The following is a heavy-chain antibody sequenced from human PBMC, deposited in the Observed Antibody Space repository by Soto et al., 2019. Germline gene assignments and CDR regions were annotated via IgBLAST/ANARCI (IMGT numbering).Heavy chain of an antibody. Sequence: GESLKISCAASGFTFSNYAMHWVRQAPGKGLEYVSAISSNGGSTFYADSVKGRFTISRDNSKNTLYLQMGSLSAEDMAVYYCARTYDDFWSGYPQGYFDYWGQGTLVTVSS. CDR2: ISSNGGST. J-gene: IGHJ4*02. V-gene: IGHV3-64*02. D-gene: IGHD3-3*01. CDR1: GFTFSNYA. CDR3: ARTYDDFWSGYPQGYFDY.